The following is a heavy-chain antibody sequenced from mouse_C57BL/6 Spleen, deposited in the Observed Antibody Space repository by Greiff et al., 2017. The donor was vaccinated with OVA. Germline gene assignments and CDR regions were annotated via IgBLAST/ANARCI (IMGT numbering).Heavy chain of an antibody. CDR3: AWYYGSREGFAY. D-gene: IGHD1-1*01. CDR1: GYTFTHYA. V-gene: IGHV1-50*01. Sequence: VQLKQRGAELVKPGASVKLSCKASGYTFTHYAMQWVKQRPGQGLEWIGEIDPSDSYTNYNQKFKGKATLTVDTSSSTAYMQLSSLTSEDSAVYYCAWYYGSREGFAYWGQGTLVTVSA. J-gene: IGHJ3*01. CDR2: IDPSDSYT.